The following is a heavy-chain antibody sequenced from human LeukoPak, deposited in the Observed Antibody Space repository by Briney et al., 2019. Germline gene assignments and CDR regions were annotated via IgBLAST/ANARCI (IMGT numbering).Heavy chain of an antibody. CDR2: ISSSSSYI. CDR1: GFTSSSSS. Sequence: GGSLRLSCAASGFTSSSSSMNWVRQAPGKGLEWVSSISSSSSYIYFADSVKGRFTISRDNAKSSVYLQVNSLRAEDTAVYYCARALASGSSAFDYWGQGTLVTVSS. CDR3: ARALASGSSAFDY. D-gene: IGHD1-26*01. J-gene: IGHJ4*02. V-gene: IGHV3-21*01.